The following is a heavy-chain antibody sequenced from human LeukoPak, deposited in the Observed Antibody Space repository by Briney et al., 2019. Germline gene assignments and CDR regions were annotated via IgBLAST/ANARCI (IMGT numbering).Heavy chain of an antibody. CDR2: INPNSGGT. CDR1: GYTFTGYY. J-gene: IGHJ6*02. V-gene: IGHV1-2*02. Sequence: ALVKVSCKASGYTFTGYYMHWVRQAPGQGLEWMGWINPNSGGTNYAQKFQGRVTMTRDTSISTAYMELSRLRSDDTAVYYCARPEWAVAPKFYYYYGMDVWGQGTTVTVSS. D-gene: IGHD6-19*01. CDR3: ARPEWAVAPKFYYYYGMDV.